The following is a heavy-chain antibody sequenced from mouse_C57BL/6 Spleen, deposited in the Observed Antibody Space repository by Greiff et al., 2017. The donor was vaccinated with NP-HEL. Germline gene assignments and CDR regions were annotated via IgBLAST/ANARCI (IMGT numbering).Heavy chain of an antibody. CDR3: ARSAYGNSFAY. D-gene: IGHD2-1*01. V-gene: IGHV1-82*01. CDR1: GYAFSSSW. J-gene: IGHJ3*01. Sequence: QVQLQQSGPELVKPGASVKISCKASGYAFSSSWMNWVKQRPGKGLEWIGRIYPGDGDTNYNGKFKGKATLTADKSSSTAYMQLSSLTSEDSAVYFCARSAYGNSFAYWGQGTLVTVSA. CDR2: IYPGDGDT.